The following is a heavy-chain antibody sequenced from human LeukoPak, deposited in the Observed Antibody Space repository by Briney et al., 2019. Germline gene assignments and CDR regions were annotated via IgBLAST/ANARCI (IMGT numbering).Heavy chain of an antibody. CDR3: ARDQIEVVGSSWYRGAGDY. Sequence: SETLSLTCTVSGGSITNYYWTWIRQPPGKGLEWIGYIHYSGSTNYNPSLKSRVTISVDTSKNQFSLKLSSVTAADTAVYYCARDQIEVVGSSWYRGAGDYWGQGTLVIVSS. D-gene: IGHD6-13*01. CDR1: GGSITNYY. V-gene: IGHV4-59*12. J-gene: IGHJ4*02. CDR2: IHYSGST.